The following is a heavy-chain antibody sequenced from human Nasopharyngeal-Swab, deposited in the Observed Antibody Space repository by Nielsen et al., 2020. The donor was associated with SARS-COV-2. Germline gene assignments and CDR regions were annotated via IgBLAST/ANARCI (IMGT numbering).Heavy chain of an antibody. V-gene: IGHV3-30-3*01. CDR1: GFIFRTSA. CDR2: TSYDGSIT. D-gene: IGHD6-19*01. J-gene: IGHJ4*02. CDR3: ARDSENDGWFPYS. Sequence: GESLKISCAASGFIFRTSAMHWLRQAPGKGLEWVAMTSYDGSITYYTDSVKGRFTISRDNSKKTLSLQINSLRIEDTAVYYCARDSENDGWFPYSWGQGTLVTVSS.